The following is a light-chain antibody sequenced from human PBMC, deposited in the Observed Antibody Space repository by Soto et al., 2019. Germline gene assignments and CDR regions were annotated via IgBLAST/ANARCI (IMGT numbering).Light chain of an antibody. CDR3: GTWDSSLSAVV. CDR2: DNN. Sequence: QSVLTQPASVSAAPGQTVTISCSGSSSNIGYNYVSWYQQRPGTAPKLLIYDNNKRPSGIPDRCSGSKSGTTAPLGITGLQTGDEADYYCGTWDSSLSAVVFGGGTKVTVL. CDR1: SSNIGYNY. V-gene: IGLV1-51*01. J-gene: IGLJ3*02.